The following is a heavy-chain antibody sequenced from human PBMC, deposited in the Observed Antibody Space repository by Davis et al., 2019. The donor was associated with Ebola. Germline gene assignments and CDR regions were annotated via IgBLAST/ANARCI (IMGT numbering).Heavy chain of an antibody. Sequence: AASVKVSCKASGYTFTSYDINWVRQATGQGLEWMGWMNPDSGNTGYAQKFQGRVTMTRDTSITTAYMELSSLSSDDTAVYYCTRGSARRRSGSWFDPWGQGTPVTVSS. V-gene: IGHV1-8*01. CDR3: TRGSARRRSGSWFDP. D-gene: IGHD2-15*01. CDR1: GYTFTSYD. CDR2: MNPDSGNT. J-gene: IGHJ5*02.